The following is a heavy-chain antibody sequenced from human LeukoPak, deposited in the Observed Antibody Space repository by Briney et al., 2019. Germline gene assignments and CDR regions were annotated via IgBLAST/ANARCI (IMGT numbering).Heavy chain of an antibody. V-gene: IGHV3-11*01. Sequence: GGSLRLSCAASGFTFSDYYMSWIRQAPGRGLEWVSYISSSGSTIYYADSVKGRFTISRDNAKNSLYLQMNSLRAEDTAVYYCARVARAKGNWFDPWGQGTLVTVSS. J-gene: IGHJ5*02. CDR1: GFTFSDYY. CDR3: ARVARAKGNWFDP. CDR2: ISSSGSTI.